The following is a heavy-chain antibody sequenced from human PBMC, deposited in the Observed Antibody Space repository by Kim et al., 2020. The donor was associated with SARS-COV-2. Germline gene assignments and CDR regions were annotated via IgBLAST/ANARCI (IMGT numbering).Heavy chain of an antibody. V-gene: IGHV3-21*01. D-gene: IGHD3-3*01. CDR3: ARLYDFWSGYPPIDYYYYGMDV. CDR2: ISSSSSYI. Sequence: GGSLRLSCAASGFTFSSYSMNWVRQAPGKGLEWVSSISSSSSYIYYADSVKGRFTISRDNAKNSLYLQMNSLRAEDTAVYYCARLYDFWSGYPPIDYYYYGMDVWGQGTTVTVSS. CDR1: GFTFSSYS. J-gene: IGHJ6*02.